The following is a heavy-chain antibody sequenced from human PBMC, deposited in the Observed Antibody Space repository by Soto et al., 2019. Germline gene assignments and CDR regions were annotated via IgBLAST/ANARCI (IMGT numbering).Heavy chain of an antibody. V-gene: IGHV1-3*01. Sequence: ASVKVSCKASGYTFTSYAMHWVRQAPGQRLERIGWINAGNGNTKYSQKLQGRVTITRDTSASTAYMELSSLRSEDTAVYYCAGNDVGLRVFEYWGKVTMVTVSS. D-gene: IGHD5-12*01. CDR1: GYTFTSYA. CDR3: AGNDVGLRVFEY. CDR2: INAGNGNT. J-gene: IGHJ4*02.